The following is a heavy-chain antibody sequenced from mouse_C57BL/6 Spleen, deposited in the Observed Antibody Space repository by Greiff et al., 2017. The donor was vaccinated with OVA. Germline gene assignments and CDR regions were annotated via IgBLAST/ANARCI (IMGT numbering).Heavy chain of an antibody. CDR1: GYTFTSYW. D-gene: IGHD1-1*01. CDR2: IYPSDSDT. V-gene: IGHV1-61*01. Sequence: QVQLQQPGAELVRPGSSVKLSCKASGYTFTSYWMDWVKQRPGQGLEWIGNIYPSDSDTHYNQKFKDKATLTVDKSSSTAYMQLSSLTSEDSAVYYGLIYYYGSSYPYYAMDYWGQGTSVTVSS. CDR3: LIYYYGSSYPYYAMDY. J-gene: IGHJ4*01.